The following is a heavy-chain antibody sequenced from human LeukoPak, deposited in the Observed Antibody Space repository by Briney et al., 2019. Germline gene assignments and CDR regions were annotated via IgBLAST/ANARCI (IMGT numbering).Heavy chain of an antibody. V-gene: IGHV4-59*08. J-gene: IGHJ4*02. D-gene: IGHD3-22*01. CDR2: VYYSGST. CDR1: GGSISSYY. CDR3: ARGGYYYDTY. Sequence: SETLSLTCTVSGGSISSYYWSWIRQPPGKGLEWIGYVYYSGSTNYNPSLKSRVTISVDTSKNQFSLKLSSLTAADTAVYYCARGGYYYDTYWGQGTLVTVSS.